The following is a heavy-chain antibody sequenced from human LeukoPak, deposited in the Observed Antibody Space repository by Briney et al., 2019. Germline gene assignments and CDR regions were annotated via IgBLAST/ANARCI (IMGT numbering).Heavy chain of an antibody. J-gene: IGHJ4*02. CDR2: IYYSGSA. D-gene: IGHD3-3*01. CDR1: GRSISSSSYY. V-gene: IGHV4-39*01. Sequence: ASETLSLTCSVSGRSISSSSYYWAWIRQPPGRGLEWIGSIYYSGSAYYNPSLKSRVTISVDTTKNQFSLKLSYVPAADTAVYYCAVITIFGVVQTEPAVYWGQGTLVTVSS. CDR3: AVITIFGVVQTEPAVY.